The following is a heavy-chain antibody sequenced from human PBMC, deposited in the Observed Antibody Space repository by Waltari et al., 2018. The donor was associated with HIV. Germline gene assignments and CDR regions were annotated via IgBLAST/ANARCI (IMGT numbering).Heavy chain of an antibody. CDR1: GYSFKDYW. CDR2: IYPGDSDV. J-gene: IGHJ4*02. D-gene: IGHD3-10*01. V-gene: IGHV5-51*01. CDR3: ARHFRGSIDY. Sequence: EVQLVQSGAEVKKPGESLRISCKGAGYSFKDYWIGWVRKMPGKGLEWMGIIYPGDSDVRYSPSFQGQVIFSVDRSINTAHLQWSSLKVSDTAMYYCARHFRGSIDYWGQGTPVTVSS.